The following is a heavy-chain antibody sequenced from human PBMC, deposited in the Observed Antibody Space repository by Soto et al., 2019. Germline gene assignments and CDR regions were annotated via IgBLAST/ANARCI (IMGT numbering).Heavy chain of an antibody. CDR1: GGTFSSYA. Sequence: QVQLVQSGAEVKKPGSSVKVSCKASGGTFSSYAISWVRQAPGQGLEWMGGIIPIFGTANYAQKFQGRVTITADKSTSTAYMELSSLRSEDTAVYYCARERRLLRYFDWLLTDYYYYGMDVWGQGTTVTVSS. J-gene: IGHJ6*02. V-gene: IGHV1-69*06. D-gene: IGHD3-9*01. CDR3: ARERRLLRYFDWLLTDYYYYGMDV. CDR2: IIPIFGTA.